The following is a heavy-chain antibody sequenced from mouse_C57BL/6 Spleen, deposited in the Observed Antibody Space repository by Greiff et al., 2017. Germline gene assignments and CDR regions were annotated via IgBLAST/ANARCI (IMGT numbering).Heavy chain of an antibody. J-gene: IGHJ1*03. V-gene: IGHV1-81*01. CDR1: GYTFTSYG. D-gene: IGHD1-2*01. Sequence: QVQLQQSGAELARPGASVKLSCKASGYTFTSYGIRWVKQRTGQGLEWIGEIYPRSGNTYYNEKFKGKATLTADKSSSTAYMGLRSLTSEDSAVYFCARYPALLRSWYFEGWGTGTTVTVSS. CDR3: ARYPALLRSWYFEG. CDR2: IYPRSGNT.